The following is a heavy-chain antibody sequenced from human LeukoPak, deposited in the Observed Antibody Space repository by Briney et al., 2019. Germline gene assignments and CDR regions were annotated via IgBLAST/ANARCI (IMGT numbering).Heavy chain of an antibody. V-gene: IGHV3-74*01. J-gene: IGHJ4*02. CDR1: GFTLSRYG. CDR2: INSEGSST. D-gene: IGHD3-10*01. CDR3: VNSNYYGSGSPTY. Sequence: VGSPRLSCAASGFTLSRYGMNWVRQAPGKGLVWVSRINSEGSSTTYADSVKGRFTISRDNAKNTLILQMNSLRAEDTALYYCVNSNYYGSGSPTYWGQGTLVTVSS.